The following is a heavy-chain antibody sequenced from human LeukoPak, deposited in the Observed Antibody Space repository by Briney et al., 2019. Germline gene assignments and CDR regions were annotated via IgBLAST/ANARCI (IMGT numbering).Heavy chain of an antibody. Sequence: SETLSLTCNVSGYSIRSDYYWGWIRQPPGKGLEWIGSIYHSGSTYYNPSLKSRVTISVDTSKNQFSLKLTSVTAADTAVYYCARDHQLDYWGQGTLVTVSS. CDR2: IYHSGST. J-gene: IGHJ4*02. CDR1: GYSIRSDYY. CDR3: ARDHQLDY. V-gene: IGHV4-38-2*02.